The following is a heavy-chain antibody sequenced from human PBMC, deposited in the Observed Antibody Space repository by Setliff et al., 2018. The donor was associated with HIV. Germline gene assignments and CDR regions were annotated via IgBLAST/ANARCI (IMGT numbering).Heavy chain of an antibody. CDR3: ARSDDLDAPLAP. CDR1: GYTFTSYD. V-gene: IGHV1-2*02. CDR2: MNPYTGDS. J-gene: IGHJ4*02. D-gene: IGHD1-1*01. Sequence: GASVKVSCKASGYTFTSYDIHWVRRATGQGLEWMGWMNPYTGDSHYAQNFQDRVTMTRDTSINTAYLELSSLRSDDTAVYYCARSDDLDAPLAPWGQGTLVTVSS.